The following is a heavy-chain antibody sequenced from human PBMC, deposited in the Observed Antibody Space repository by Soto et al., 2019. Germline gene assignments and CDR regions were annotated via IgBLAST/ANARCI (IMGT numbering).Heavy chain of an antibody. J-gene: IGHJ6*02. Sequence: QVQLQESGPGLVKPSETLSLTCTVSGGSVSSGSYFWSWIRQPPGKGLEWIGYIYYSGSTNYNPYLKSRVTISVDTSKNQFSLKLSSVTAADTAVYYCARDYSSSSNYYYYYGMDVWGQGTTVTVSS. D-gene: IGHD6-6*01. CDR3: ARDYSSSSNYYYYYGMDV. CDR2: IYYSGST. V-gene: IGHV4-61*01. CDR1: GGSVSSGSYF.